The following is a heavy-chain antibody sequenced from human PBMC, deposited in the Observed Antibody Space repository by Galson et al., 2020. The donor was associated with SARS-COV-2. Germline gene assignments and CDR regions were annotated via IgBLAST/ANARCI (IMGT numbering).Heavy chain of an antibody. CDR2: VYPSGTT. CDR1: GYSVSTTNY. D-gene: IGHD3-22*01. CDR3: ARQGVNMNVLFTVPGGYFDL. J-gene: IGHJ2*01. V-gene: IGHV4-38-2*02. Sequence: SETLSLTCTVSGYSVSTTNYWGWVRQPPGRGLEWIGSVYPSGTTYYNPSLKSRVTISVDTSKNQFSLRLDSVTAADTALYYCARQGVNMNVLFTVPGGYFDLWGRGTLVTVSS.